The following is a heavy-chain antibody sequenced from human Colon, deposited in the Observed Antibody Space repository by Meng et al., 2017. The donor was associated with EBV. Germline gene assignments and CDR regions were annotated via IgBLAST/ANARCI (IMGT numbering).Heavy chain of an antibody. V-gene: IGHV4-30-4*01. D-gene: IGHD2-15*01. J-gene: IGHJ4*02. CDR3: ARQATGYCSGGSCYSGSIFDY. CDR1: GDSITNHNW. CDR2: IYYSGST. Sequence: QVQLRESGPALVKPPETLSLTCAVSGDSITNHNWWAWVRQPPGKGLEWIGYIYYSGSTHYNPSLKSRVTISVDTSKNQFSLKVSSVTAADTAVYYCARQATGYCSGGSCYSGSIFDYWGQGTLVTVSS.